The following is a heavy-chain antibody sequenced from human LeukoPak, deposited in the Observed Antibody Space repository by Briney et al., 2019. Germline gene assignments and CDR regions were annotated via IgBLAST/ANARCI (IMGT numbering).Heavy chain of an antibody. J-gene: IGHJ4*02. CDR1: GGSINKYY. CDR2: IYYSGST. D-gene: IGHD3-22*01. V-gene: IGHV4-59*01. CDR3: ARHRGSGYPYFDY. Sequence: SETLSLTCTVSGGSINKYYWSWIRQPPGKGLEWIGYIYYSGSTNYNPSLKSRVTISVDTSKNQFSLKLSSLTAADTAVYYCARHRGSGYPYFDYWGQGTLVTVSS.